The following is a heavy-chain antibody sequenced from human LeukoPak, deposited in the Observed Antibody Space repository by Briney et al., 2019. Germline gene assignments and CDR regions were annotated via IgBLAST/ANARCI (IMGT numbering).Heavy chain of an antibody. CDR2: IIPIFGTA. V-gene: IGHV1-69*13. Sequence: ASVKVSCKASGGTFSSYAISWVRQAPGQGLEWMGGIIPIFGTANYAQKFQGRVTITADESTSTAYMELSSLRSEDTAVYYCARARSGWYGRFFDYWGQGTLVTVSS. CDR1: GGTFSSYA. J-gene: IGHJ4*02. CDR3: ARARSGWYGRFFDY. D-gene: IGHD6-19*01.